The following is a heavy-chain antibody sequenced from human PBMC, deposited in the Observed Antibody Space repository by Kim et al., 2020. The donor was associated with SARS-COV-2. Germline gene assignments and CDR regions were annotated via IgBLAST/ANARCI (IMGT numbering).Heavy chain of an antibody. CDR2: NK. J-gene: IGHJ4*02. D-gene: IGHD2-21*02. Sequence: NKYYADSVKGRFTISRDNSKNTLYLQMNSLRAEDTAVYYCASIVVVTAIDWGQGTLVTVSS. V-gene: IGHV3-30*01. CDR3: ASIVVVTAID.